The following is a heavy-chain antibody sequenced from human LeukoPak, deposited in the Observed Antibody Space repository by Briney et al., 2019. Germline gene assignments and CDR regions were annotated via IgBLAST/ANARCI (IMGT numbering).Heavy chain of an antibody. D-gene: IGHD3-10*01. V-gene: IGHV1-2*06. CDR1: GYTFTGYY. Sequence: ASVKVSCKASGYTFTGYYMHWVRQAPGQGLEWMGRINPNSGGTNYAQKFQGRLTMTRDTSISTAYMELSRLRSDDTAVYYCARDAITMVRGVIAPRFDPWGQGTLVTVSS. CDR2: INPNSGGT. CDR3: ARDAITMVRGVIAPRFDP. J-gene: IGHJ5*02.